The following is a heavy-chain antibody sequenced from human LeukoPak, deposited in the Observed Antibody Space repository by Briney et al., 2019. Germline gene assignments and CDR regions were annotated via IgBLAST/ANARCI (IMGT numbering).Heavy chain of an antibody. CDR1: GGSFSGYY. V-gene: IGHV4-34*01. J-gene: IGHJ4*02. D-gene: IGHD1-26*01. CDR3: ARMWPGRIGGSLGSSDY. CDR2: TTHSGSS. Sequence: SETLSLTCAVYGGSFSGYYWSWIRQAPGKGLEWIGETTHSGSSNYNPSLKSRVNISVDMAKNQFSLTLSSVTAADTAEYYCARMWPGRIGGSLGSSDYWGQGTLVTVSS.